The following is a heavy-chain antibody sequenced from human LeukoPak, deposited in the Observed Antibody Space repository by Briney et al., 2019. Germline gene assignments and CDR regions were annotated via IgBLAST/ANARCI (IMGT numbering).Heavy chain of an antibody. D-gene: IGHD6-13*01. CDR3: AKDGGLAAAGPNY. V-gene: IGHV3-30*18. J-gene: IGHJ4*02. CDR1: GFTFSSYG. Sequence: GRSLRLSCAASGFTFSSYGMHWVRQAPGKGLEWVGVITYDGSNKYYADSVKGRFTISRDNSKNTLYLRMNSLRAEDAAVCYCAKDGGLAAAGPNYWGQGTLVTVSS. CDR2: ITYDGSNK.